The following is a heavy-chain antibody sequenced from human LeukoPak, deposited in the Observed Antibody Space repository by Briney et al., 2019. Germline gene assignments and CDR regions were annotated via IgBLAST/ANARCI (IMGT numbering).Heavy chain of an antibody. CDR1: GFTFSSYG. CDR2: IWYDGSNK. Sequence: PGGSLRLSCAASGFTFSSYGMHWVRQAPGKGLEWVAVIWYDGSNKYYADSVKGRFTTSRDNSKNTLYLQMNSLRAEDTAVYYCAKGSNLDEPYYYDSSGRDAFDIWGQGTMVTVSS. CDR3: AKGSNLDEPYYYDSSGRDAFDI. J-gene: IGHJ3*02. V-gene: IGHV3-33*06. D-gene: IGHD3-22*01.